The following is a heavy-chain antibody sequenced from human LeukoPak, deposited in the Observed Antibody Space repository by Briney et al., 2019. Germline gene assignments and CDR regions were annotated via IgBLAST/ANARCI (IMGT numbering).Heavy chain of an antibody. J-gene: IGHJ3*01. CDR2: FMPLLDRR. CDR1: GRTFRNSF. CDR3: ARDVHTDAFDV. V-gene: IGHV1-69*16. Sequence: ASVKVSCNSSGRTFRNSFIYWVRQASGQGLEWMGGFMPLLDRRQYAEKFQGRVTITTDDSTSTAYMELSSLAYEDTAVYYCARDVHTDAFDVWGQGTMVTVSS.